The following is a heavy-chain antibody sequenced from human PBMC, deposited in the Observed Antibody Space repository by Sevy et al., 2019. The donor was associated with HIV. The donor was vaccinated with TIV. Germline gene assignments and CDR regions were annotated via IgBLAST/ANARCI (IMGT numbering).Heavy chain of an antibody. CDR1: GFTFSTYG. CDR3: ARDLEFYDYGDYGPAFMPDY. Sequence: GGSLRLSCAASGFTFSTYGMHWVRQAPGKGLEWVAVIWFDGSNIYYADSVKGRFTISRDIAKNTLDLQMNSLRAEDTAVYYCARDLEFYDYGDYGPAFMPDYWGQGTLVTVSS. J-gene: IGHJ4*02. D-gene: IGHD4-17*01. V-gene: IGHV3-33*01. CDR2: IWFDGSNI.